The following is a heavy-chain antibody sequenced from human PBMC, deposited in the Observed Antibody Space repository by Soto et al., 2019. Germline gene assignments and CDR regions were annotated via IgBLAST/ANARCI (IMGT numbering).Heavy chain of an antibody. J-gene: IGHJ3*02. CDR1: GFTFSSYA. V-gene: IGHV3-64D*08. D-gene: IGHD3-9*01. Sequence: GGSLRLSCSASGFTFSSYAMHWVRQAPGKGLEYVSAISSNGGSTYYADSVKGRFTISRDNSKNTLYLQMSSLRAEDTAVYYCVKDPTDILTGYQNAFDIWGQGTMVTVSS. CDR3: VKDPTDILTGYQNAFDI. CDR2: ISSNGGST.